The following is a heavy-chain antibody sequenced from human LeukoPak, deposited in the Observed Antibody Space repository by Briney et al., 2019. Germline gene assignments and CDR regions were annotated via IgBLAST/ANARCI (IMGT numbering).Heavy chain of an antibody. CDR2: IYYSGST. D-gene: IGHD6-6*01. J-gene: IGHJ6*02. Sequence: TLSLTCTVSGDSFSNGNYYWGWIRQPPGKGLEWIGYIYYSGSTNYNPSLKSRVTISVDTSKKQVSLNLSSVTAADTAVYYCARVAARYVGMDVWGQGTTVTVSS. V-gene: IGHV4-61*01. CDR1: GDSFSNGNYY. CDR3: ARVAARYVGMDV.